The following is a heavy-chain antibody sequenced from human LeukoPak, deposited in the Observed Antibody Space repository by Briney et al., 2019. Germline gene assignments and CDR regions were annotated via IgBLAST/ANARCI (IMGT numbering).Heavy chain of an antibody. CDR2: IYYSGST. V-gene: IGHV4-59*01. CDR1: GGSISSYY. D-gene: IGHD3-3*01. Sequence: PSETLSLTCTVSGGSISSYYWSWIRQPPGKGLEWIGYIYYSGSTNYNPSLKSRVTISVDTSKNQFSLRLSSVTAADTAVYYCATTGGDFWSGYYPFDYWGQVTLVTVSS. J-gene: IGHJ4*02. CDR3: ATTGGDFWSGYYPFDY.